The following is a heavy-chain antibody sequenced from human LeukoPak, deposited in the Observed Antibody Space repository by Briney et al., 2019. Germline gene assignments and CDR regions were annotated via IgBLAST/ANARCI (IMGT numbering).Heavy chain of an antibody. Sequence: ASVKVSCTASGYAFTSYGISWVRQAPGQGLEWMGWISAYNGNTNYAQKLRGRVTMTTDTSTSTAYMELRSLRSDDTAVYYCARAYQQWLAHNWFDPWGQGTLVTVSS. CDR2: ISAYNGNT. V-gene: IGHV1-18*01. J-gene: IGHJ5*02. D-gene: IGHD6-19*01. CDR3: ARAYQQWLAHNWFDP. CDR1: GYAFTSYG.